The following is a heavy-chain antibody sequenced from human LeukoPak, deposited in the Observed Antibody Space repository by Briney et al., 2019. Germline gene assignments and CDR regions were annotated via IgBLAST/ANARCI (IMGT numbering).Heavy chain of an antibody. CDR2: IIPIFGTT. V-gene: IGHV1-69*06. Sequence: ASVKVSCKPSGGTFSTYAISWVRQAPGQGLEWMGGIIPIFGTTNYAQEFQGRVTITADKSTSTAYMELSSLRSEDTATYYCARLGPASGSYSLLCYYYMDVWGKGTTVTVSS. J-gene: IGHJ6*03. D-gene: IGHD1-26*01. CDR3: ARLGPASGSYSLLCYYYMDV. CDR1: GGTFSTYA.